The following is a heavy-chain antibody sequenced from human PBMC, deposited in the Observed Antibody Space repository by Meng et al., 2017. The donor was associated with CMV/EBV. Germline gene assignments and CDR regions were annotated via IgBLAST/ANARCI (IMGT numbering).Heavy chain of an antibody. CDR3: ARGHYWSGYSYYYYGMDV. J-gene: IGHJ6*02. CDR2: INHSGST. CDR1: GGSFSGYY. Sequence: SETLSLTCAVYGGSFSGYYWSWIRQPPGKGLEWIGEINHSGSTNYNPSLKSRVTISVDTSKNPFSLKLSSVTAADTAVYYCARGHYWSGYSYYYYGMDVWGQGTTVTVSS. V-gene: IGHV4-34*01. D-gene: IGHD3-3*01.